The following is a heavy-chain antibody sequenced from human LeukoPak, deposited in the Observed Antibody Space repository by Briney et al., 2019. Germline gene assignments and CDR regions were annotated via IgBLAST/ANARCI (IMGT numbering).Heavy chain of an antibody. Sequence: SVKVSCKASGGTFSSYAISWVRQAPGQGLEWMGGIIPIFGTANYAQKFQGRVTITADESTSTAYMELSSLRSEDTAAYYCAREPNPQTNDFWSGYYLDYWGQGTLVTVSS. CDR2: IIPIFGTA. CDR1: GGTFSSYA. J-gene: IGHJ4*02. V-gene: IGHV1-69*01. CDR3: AREPNPQTNDFWSGYYLDY. D-gene: IGHD3-3*01.